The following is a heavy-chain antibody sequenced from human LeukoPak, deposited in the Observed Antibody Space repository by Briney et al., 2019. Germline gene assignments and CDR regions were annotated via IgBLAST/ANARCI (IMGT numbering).Heavy chain of an antibody. Sequence: PGGSLRLSCAASGFTFSDYYMSWIRQAPGKGLEWVSYISGSGSTIYYADSVKGRFTISRDNAKNSLYLQMNSLRAEDTAFYYCAKGKDTLNPYWYFDVWGRGTLVTVSS. V-gene: IGHV3-11*01. D-gene: IGHD2-15*01. CDR2: ISGSGSTI. J-gene: IGHJ2*01. CDR1: GFTFSDYY. CDR3: AKGKDTLNPYWYFDV.